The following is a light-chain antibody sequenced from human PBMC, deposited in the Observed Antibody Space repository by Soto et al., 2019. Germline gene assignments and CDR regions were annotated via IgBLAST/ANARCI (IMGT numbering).Light chain of an antibody. V-gene: IGKV3-20*01. CDR1: QSVSSSY. CDR3: QQYGSSPVT. J-gene: IGKJ2*01. CDR2: GAS. Sequence: EIVLTQSPGTLSLSPGERATLSCRASQSVSSSYLAWYQQKPGQAPRLLIYGASSRATGIPDRFSGSGSGTHFTLTTSRLEPEDFAVYYCQQYGSSPVTFGQGTKLEIK.